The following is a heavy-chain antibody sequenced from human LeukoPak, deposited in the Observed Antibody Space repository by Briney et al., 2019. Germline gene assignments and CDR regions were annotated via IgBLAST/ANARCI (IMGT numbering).Heavy chain of an antibody. CDR3: AREGGRAAPGRFDY. J-gene: IGHJ4*02. CDR2: IQNDGSDK. Sequence: GGSLRLSCAASGINFRGSGMHWVREARGKGLEWVTFIQNDGSDKSYAASVQGRFTISRDNSKNTVYLHMNSLRADDTALYYCAREGGRAAPGRFDYWGQGTLVTVSS. V-gene: IGHV3-30*02. CDR1: GINFRGSG. D-gene: IGHD6-13*01.